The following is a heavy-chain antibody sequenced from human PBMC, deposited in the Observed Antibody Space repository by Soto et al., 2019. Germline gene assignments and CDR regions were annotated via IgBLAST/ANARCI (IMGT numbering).Heavy chain of an antibody. CDR1: GFTFSSYG. V-gene: IGHV3-30*18. CDR2: ISYDGSNK. Sequence: GGSLRLSCAASGFTFSSYGMHWVRQAPGKGLEWVAVISYDGSNKYYADSVKGRFTISRDNSKNTLYLQMNSLRAEDTAVYYCAKDQWYSSFLPWGRYYYYMDVWGKGTTVTVSS. J-gene: IGHJ6*03. CDR3: AKDQWYSSFLPWGRYYYYMDV. D-gene: IGHD6-13*01.